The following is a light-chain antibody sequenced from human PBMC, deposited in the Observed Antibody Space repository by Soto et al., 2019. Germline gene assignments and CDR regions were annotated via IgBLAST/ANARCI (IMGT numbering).Light chain of an antibody. CDR2: DAS. J-gene: IGKJ3*01. CDR1: QNVRTY. Sequence: EIVLTQSPATLSLSPGERATLSCRASQNVRTYLAWYQQKPGQSPRLLIYDASNRATGIPARFTCSGSGTDFTLTISSLEPDDFAVYYCQQSSQPFTFGPGTKVDVK. CDR3: QQSSQPFT. V-gene: IGKV3-11*01.